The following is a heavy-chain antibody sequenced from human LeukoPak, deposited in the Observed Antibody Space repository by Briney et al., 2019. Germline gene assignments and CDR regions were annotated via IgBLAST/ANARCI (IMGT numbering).Heavy chain of an antibody. Sequence: GGSLRLSCAASGFTFSSYNMNWVRQAPGKGLEWVLFTSSSSTYIYYADSVRGRFTISRDNAKNSLYLQMNSLRVEDTAVYYCARVGEGYFDYWGQGTLVTVST. CDR1: GFTFSSYN. CDR3: ARVGEGYFDY. CDR2: TSSSSTYI. J-gene: IGHJ4*02. D-gene: IGHD1-26*01. V-gene: IGHV3-21*01.